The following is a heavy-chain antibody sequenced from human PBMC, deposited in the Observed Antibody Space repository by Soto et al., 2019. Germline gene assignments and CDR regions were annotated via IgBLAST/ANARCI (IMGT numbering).Heavy chain of an antibody. J-gene: IGHJ4*02. V-gene: IGHV4-30-4*01. CDR3: ARHRYSYGVYYFDY. CDR1: GGSISSGDYY. Sequence: SETLSLTCTVSGGSISSGDYYWSWIRQPPGKGLEWIGYIYYSGSTNYNPSLTSRVTISVDTSKNQFSLKLSSVTAADTAVYYCARHRYSYGVYYFDYWCQGTLGTVSS. D-gene: IGHD5-18*01. CDR2: IYYSGST.